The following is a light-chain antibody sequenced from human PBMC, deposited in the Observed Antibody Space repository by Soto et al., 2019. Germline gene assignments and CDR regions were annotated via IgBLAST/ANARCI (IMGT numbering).Light chain of an antibody. CDR2: DAY. CDR3: QQYNTFWT. J-gene: IGKJ1*01. CDR1: RGVGST. V-gene: IGKV3-15*01. Sequence: IMMTQSPATRSWWPLERGTLCCRASRGVGSTLAWYRQQPGQAPRLLIYDAYIRASGVPARFSGSGSGTEFTLTISSLQTDDFATYYCQQYNTFWTFGQGTKVDIK.